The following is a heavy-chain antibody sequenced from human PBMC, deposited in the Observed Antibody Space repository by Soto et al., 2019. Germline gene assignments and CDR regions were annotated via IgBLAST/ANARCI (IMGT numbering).Heavy chain of an antibody. CDR3: ARRPRSGYYPDAFDI. Sequence: GESLKISCQGSGYTFSNYWIGLVLQMPGKGLECMGIIYPGDSDTTYSPSFQGQVTISADKSTSTAYLQWRSLRASDTAMYYCARRPRSGYYPDAFDIWGQGTMVTVSS. CDR2: IYPGDSDT. V-gene: IGHV5-51*01. CDR1: GYTFSNYW. D-gene: IGHD3-3*01. J-gene: IGHJ3*02.